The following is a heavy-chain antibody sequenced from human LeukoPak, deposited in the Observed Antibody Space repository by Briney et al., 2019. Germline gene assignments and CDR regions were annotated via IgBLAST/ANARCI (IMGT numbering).Heavy chain of an antibody. CDR3: ARARTRGNNWYFGY. CDR1: GGSGDSINTYY. V-gene: IGHV4-59*01. Sequence: PSETLSLTCTVSGGSGDSINTYYWNWIRPPPGKGLEWIGYVYYRVNTNYNPSLKSRLTISVDTSKSQCSLKVSSVTAADTAVYYCARARTRGNNWYFGYWGQGTLVTVSS. J-gene: IGHJ4*02. D-gene: IGHD1-1*01. CDR2: VYYRVNT.